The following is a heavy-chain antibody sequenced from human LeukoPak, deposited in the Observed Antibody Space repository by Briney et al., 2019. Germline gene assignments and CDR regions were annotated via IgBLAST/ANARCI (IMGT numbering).Heavy chain of an antibody. D-gene: IGHD3-10*01. J-gene: IGHJ4*02. Sequence: SETLCLTCTVSGGSISPYYWSWIGQPPGKGLEWIGYIYYSGSTNYNPSLKSRVTISVDTSKNQFSLKLSSVTAADTAVYYCARSELLWFGGVNSGFDYWGQGTLVTVSS. CDR2: IYYSGST. V-gene: IGHV4-59*01. CDR1: GGSISPYY. CDR3: ARSELLWFGGVNSGFDY.